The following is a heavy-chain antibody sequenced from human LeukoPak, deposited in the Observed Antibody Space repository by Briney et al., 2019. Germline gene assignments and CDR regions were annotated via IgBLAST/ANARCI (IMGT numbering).Heavy chain of an antibody. CDR3: ARGRIRNDYVWGSYQNWFDP. J-gene: IGHJ5*02. V-gene: IGHV4-34*01. Sequence: SETLSLTCAVYGGSLSGYYWSWIRRPPGKGLEWIGEINHSGSTNYNPSLKSRVTISVDTSKNQFSLKLSSVTAADTAVYYCARGRIRNDYVWGSYQNWFDPWGQGTLVTVSS. CDR1: GGSLSGYY. CDR2: INHSGST. D-gene: IGHD3-16*02.